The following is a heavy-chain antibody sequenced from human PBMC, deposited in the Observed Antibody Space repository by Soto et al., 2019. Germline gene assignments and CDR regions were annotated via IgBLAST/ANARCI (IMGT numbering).Heavy chain of an antibody. CDR3: EKEGVEMATIGLSG. CDR2: ISGSGGST. J-gene: IGHJ4*02. D-gene: IGHD5-12*01. CDR1: GCTFSSYA. Sequence: PWGSLRLSCAASGCTFSSYAMSWVRQAPGKGLEWVSAISGSGGSTYYSDSVKGRFTISRDNSKNTLYLQMNSLRAEDTAVYYCEKEGVEMATIGLSGWGQGTLVTVSS. V-gene: IGHV3-23*01.